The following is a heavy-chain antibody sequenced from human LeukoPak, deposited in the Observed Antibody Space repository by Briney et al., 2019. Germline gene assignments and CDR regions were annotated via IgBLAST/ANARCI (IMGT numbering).Heavy chain of an antibody. Sequence: GGSLRLSCAASGFTFPMFAMSWVRQAPGKGLDWVSGISGREDSTYYADSVRGRFTISRDNSKNILYLQMNSLRVEDTAVYYCAKDRNFFDSTHYCDAFDIWGLGTMVAVSS. D-gene: IGHD3-22*01. CDR2: ISGREDST. J-gene: IGHJ3*02. CDR1: GFTFPMFA. CDR3: AKDRNFFDSTHYCDAFDI. V-gene: IGHV3-23*01.